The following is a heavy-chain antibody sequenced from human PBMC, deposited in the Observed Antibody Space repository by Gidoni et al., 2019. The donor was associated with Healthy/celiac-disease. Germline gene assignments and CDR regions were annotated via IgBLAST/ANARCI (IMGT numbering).Heavy chain of an antibody. CDR3: ASLWWFRSGGDPNDAFDI. J-gene: IGHJ3*02. CDR1: GGTFSSYA. V-gene: IGHV1-69*04. CDR2: IIPILGIA. Sequence: QVQLVQSGAEVKKPGSSVKVSCKASGGTFSSYAISWVRQGPGQGLEWMGRIIPILGIANYAQKFQGRVTITADKSTSTAYMELSSLRSEDTAVYYCASLWWFRSGGDPNDAFDIWGQGTMVTVSS. D-gene: IGHD2-21*01.